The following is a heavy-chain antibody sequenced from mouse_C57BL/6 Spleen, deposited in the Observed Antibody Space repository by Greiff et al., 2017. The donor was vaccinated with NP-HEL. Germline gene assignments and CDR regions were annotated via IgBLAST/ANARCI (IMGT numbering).Heavy chain of an antibody. Sequence: QVQLQQPGAELVKPGASVKVSCKASGYTFTSYWMHWVRQRPGQGLEWIGRIHPSDSDTNYNQKFKGKATLTVDKSSSTAYMQLSSLTSEDSAVYYCAIWGITKGPPAYWGQGTLVTVSA. CDR1: GYTFTSYW. J-gene: IGHJ3*01. D-gene: IGHD2-4*01. CDR2: IHPSDSDT. V-gene: IGHV1-74*01. CDR3: AIWGITKGPPAY.